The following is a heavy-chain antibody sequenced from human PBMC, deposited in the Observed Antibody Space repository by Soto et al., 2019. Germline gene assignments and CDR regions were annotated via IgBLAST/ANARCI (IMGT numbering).Heavy chain of an antibody. CDR1: GLTFSRYA. CDR2: ISGSGGTR. J-gene: IGHJ6*02. D-gene: IGHD2-2*01. CDR3: AKDPYPVVVVPAANGMDV. V-gene: IGHV3-23*01. Sequence: EVQLLESGGGLIQPGGSLRLSCAASGLTFSRYAMNWVRQAPGKGLEWVSVISGSGGTRYYADSVKGRFTISRDNSTDILYLQMNSLRAADSAVYYCAKDPYPVVVVPAANGMDVWGQGTTVTVSS.